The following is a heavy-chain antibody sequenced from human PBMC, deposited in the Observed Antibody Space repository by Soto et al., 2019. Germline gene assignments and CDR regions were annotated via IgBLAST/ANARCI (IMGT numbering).Heavy chain of an antibody. CDR1: GFSVSINY. D-gene: IGHD6-19*01. V-gene: IGHV3-53*02. CDR3: ASIAVAEGFDP. Sequence: EVQLVETGGDLIQPGGSLRLSCAASGFSVSINYMSWVRQAPGKGLEWVSIINADGSSYYADSVKCRFTISRDNSKNTVDLQMNSLRAEDTAVYYCASIAVAEGFDPWGQGTLVTVSS. CDR2: INADGSS. J-gene: IGHJ5*02.